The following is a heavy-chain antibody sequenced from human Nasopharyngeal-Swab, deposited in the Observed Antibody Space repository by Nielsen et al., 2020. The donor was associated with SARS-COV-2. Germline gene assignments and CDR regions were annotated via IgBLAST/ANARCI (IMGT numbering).Heavy chain of an antibody. Sequence: SLKISCAASGFSFDDYAMHWVRQAPEKGLEWVSGISWNSGRIGYADSVKGRFTISRDNAKNSLFLQMNSLRAEDTALYYCAKDLGIAVAGTGHDLWGQGTLVTVSS. J-gene: IGHJ5*02. D-gene: IGHD6-19*01. CDR3: AKDLGIAVAGTGHDL. CDR1: GFSFDDYA. V-gene: IGHV3-9*01. CDR2: ISWNSGRI.